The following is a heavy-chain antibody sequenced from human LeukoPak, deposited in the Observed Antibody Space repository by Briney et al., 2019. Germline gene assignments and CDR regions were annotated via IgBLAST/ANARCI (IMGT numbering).Heavy chain of an antibody. CDR1: GFTVSSNY. CDR3: AKTRPLDSSSWSHGDY. CDR2: IYSGGST. Sequence: GGSLRLSCAASGFTVSSNYMNWVRQAPGKGLEWVSVIYSGGSTYYVDSVKGRFTISRDNSKNTLYLQMNSLRADDTAVYYCAKTRPLDSSSWSHGDYWGQGTLVTVSS. J-gene: IGHJ4*02. V-gene: IGHV3-53*01. D-gene: IGHD6-13*01.